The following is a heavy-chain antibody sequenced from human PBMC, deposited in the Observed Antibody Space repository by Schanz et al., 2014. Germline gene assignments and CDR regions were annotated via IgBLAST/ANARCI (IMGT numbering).Heavy chain of an antibody. CDR3: AKAEYDSLTDSYTRLDP. V-gene: IGHV1-18*01. CDR2: ISAYNGNT. Sequence: QVQLVQSGAEVKKPGASVRVSCKASGYTFTTYAMSWVRQAPGQGLEWMGWISAYNGNTKYPQKLQGRVTMTTDTSTSTAYMELRSLRSDDTAVYYCAKAEYDSLTDSYTRLDPWGQGTLVTVSS. J-gene: IGHJ5*02. D-gene: IGHD3-9*01. CDR1: GYTFTTYA.